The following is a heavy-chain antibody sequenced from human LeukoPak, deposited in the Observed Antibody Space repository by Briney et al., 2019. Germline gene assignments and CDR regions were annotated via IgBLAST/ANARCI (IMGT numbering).Heavy chain of an antibody. CDR3: ARGPYSYDSSGAFDI. Sequence: SETLSLTCTVSGVSISSSNSYWGWIREPPGKGLEWIGSIYYSGNTYYNASLKSQVSISIDTSKNQFSLRLTSVTAADTAVYFCARGPYSYDSSGAFDIWGQGTMVTVSS. CDR1: GVSISSSNSY. V-gene: IGHV4-39*01. J-gene: IGHJ3*02. CDR2: IYYSGNT. D-gene: IGHD3-22*01.